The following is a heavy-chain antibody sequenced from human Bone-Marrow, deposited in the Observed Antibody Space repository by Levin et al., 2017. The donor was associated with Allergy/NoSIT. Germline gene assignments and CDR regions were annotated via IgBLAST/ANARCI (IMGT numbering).Heavy chain of an antibody. J-gene: IGHJ6*02. CDR1: ESTFNTYA. V-gene: IGHV3-23*01. CDR3: AKVLWGSYFYGMDV. D-gene: IGHD7-27*01. CDR2: ISGSGGTT. Sequence: GGSLRLSCTASESTFNTYAMTWVRQAPGKGLEWVSSISGSGGTTNYADSVKGRFTISRDNSKNTLYVQMNSLRAEDTAVYYCAKVLWGSYFYGMDVWGQGTTVTVSS.